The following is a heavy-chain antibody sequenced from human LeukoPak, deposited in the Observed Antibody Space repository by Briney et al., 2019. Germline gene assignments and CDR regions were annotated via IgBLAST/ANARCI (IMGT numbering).Heavy chain of an antibody. V-gene: IGHV4-59*01. Sequence: SETLSLTXTVSGGSISSYYWSWIRQPPGKGLEWIGYIYYSGSINYNPSLKSRVTISVDTSKNQFSLKLSSVTAADTAVYYCARHDYGDYWGQGTLVTVSS. CDR1: GGSISSYY. CDR2: IYYSGSI. CDR3: ARHDYGDY. J-gene: IGHJ4*02.